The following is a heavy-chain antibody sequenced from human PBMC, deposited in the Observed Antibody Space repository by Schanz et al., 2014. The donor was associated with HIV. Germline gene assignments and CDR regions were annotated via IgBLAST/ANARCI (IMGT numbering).Heavy chain of an antibody. V-gene: IGHV3-30*18. CDR1: GFTFSSYG. D-gene: IGHD4-17*01. CDR3: AKGARAHKVTTGVDV. J-gene: IGHJ6*02. Sequence: VQLVESGGGLVQPGRSLRLSCAASGFTFSSYGMHWVRQAPGKGLEWVAVISFDGGEKHYADSAKGRFTISRDNSKNTLYLQMNSLRAEDTAVYYCAKGARAHKVTTGVDVWGPGTTVTVSS. CDR2: ISFDGGEK.